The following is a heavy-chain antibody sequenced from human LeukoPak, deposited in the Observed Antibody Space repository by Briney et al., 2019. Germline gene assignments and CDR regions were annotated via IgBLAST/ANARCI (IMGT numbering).Heavy chain of an antibody. J-gene: IGHJ4*02. CDR3: ARDRGGTTVTYFVDY. CDR1: GFTFSTYA. D-gene: IGHD4-17*01. Sequence: PGGSLRLSCAASGFTFSTYAMSWVRQAPGKGLEWISYISSSSSTIYYADSVKGRFTTSRDNAKNSLYLQMNSLRAEDTAVYYCARDRGGTTVTYFVDYWGQGTLVTVSS. V-gene: IGHV3-48*01. CDR2: ISSSSSTI.